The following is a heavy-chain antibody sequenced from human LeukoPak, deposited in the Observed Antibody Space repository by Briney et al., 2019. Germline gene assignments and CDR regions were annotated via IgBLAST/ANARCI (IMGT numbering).Heavy chain of an antibody. Sequence: GGSLRLSCAASGFTFSSYSMNWVRQAPGKGLEWVSSISSSSTIYYADSVKGRFTISRDNAKNSLYLQMNSLRAEDTAVYYCARLRGAFDIWGQGTMVTVSS. J-gene: IGHJ3*02. CDR2: ISSSSTI. CDR3: ARLRGAFDI. CDR1: GFTFSSYS. V-gene: IGHV3-69-1*01.